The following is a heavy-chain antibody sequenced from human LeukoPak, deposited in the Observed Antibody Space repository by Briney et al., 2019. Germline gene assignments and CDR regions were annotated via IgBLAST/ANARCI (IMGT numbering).Heavy chain of an antibody. Sequence: GGSLRLSCAASGFTFSSYNMNWVRQAPGEGLEWVSYISTSSTTIDFTDSVKGRFSISRDNAKNSLFLQMNSLRDEDTAVYYCARARTTVANHFDFWGQGTLVTVSS. CDR2: ISTSSTTI. D-gene: IGHD4-17*01. J-gene: IGHJ4*02. V-gene: IGHV3-48*02. CDR1: GFTFSSYN. CDR3: ARARTTVANHFDF.